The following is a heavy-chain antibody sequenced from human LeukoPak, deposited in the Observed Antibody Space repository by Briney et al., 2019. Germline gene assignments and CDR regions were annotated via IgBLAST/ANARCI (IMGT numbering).Heavy chain of an antibody. D-gene: IGHD2-8*01. CDR2: ISSSSSYI. CDR3: ASPDLYCTNGVCLIDY. CDR1: GFTFSSYS. J-gene: IGHJ4*02. Sequence: GGSLRLSCAASGFTFSSYSMYWVRQAPGKGLEWVSSISSSSSYIYYADSVKGRFTISRDNAKNSLYLQMNSLRAEDTAVYYCASPDLYCTNGVCLIDYWGQGTLVTVSS. V-gene: IGHV3-21*01.